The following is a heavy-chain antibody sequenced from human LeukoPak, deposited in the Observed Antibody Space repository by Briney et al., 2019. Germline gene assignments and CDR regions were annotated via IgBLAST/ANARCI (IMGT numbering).Heavy chain of an antibody. Sequence: GGSLRLSCAASEFTFSSYAMSWVRQAPGKGLEWVSAISGSGGSTYYADSVKGRFTISRDNSKNTLYLQMNSLRAEDTAVYYCAKYQLDYYYGMDVWGQGTTVTVSS. D-gene: IGHD2-2*01. V-gene: IGHV3-23*01. CDR1: EFTFSSYA. J-gene: IGHJ6*02. CDR3: AKYQLDYYYGMDV. CDR2: ISGSGGST.